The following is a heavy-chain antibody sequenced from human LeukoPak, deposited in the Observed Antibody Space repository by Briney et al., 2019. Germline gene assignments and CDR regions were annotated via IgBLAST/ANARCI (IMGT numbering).Heavy chain of an antibody. CDR2: INPNSGGT. CDR3: ARDSRPIFEWQQLGGDY. D-gene: IGHD6-13*01. Sequence: GASLKVSCKASGYTFTGYYMHWVRQAPGQGLEWMGWINPNSGGTNYAQKFQGRVTMTRDTSISTAYMELSRLRSDDAAVYYCARDSRPIFEWQQLGGDYWGQGTLVTVSS. CDR1: GYTFTGYY. V-gene: IGHV1-2*02. J-gene: IGHJ4*02.